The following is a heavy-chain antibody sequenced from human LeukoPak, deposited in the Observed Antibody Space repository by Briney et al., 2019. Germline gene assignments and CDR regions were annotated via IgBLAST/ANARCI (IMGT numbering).Heavy chain of an antibody. CDR2: ISGSGGST. J-gene: IGHJ6*02. CDR3: ARGLRGYSGYATYYYYYYSMDV. CDR1: GFTFSSYA. V-gene: IGHV3-23*01. Sequence: GGSLRLSCAASGFTFSSYAMSWVRQASGKGLEWVSAISGSGGSTYYADSVKGRFTISRDNSKNTLYLQMNSLSAEDTAVYFCARGLRGYSGYATYYYYYYSMDVWGQGTTVTVSS. D-gene: IGHD5-12*01.